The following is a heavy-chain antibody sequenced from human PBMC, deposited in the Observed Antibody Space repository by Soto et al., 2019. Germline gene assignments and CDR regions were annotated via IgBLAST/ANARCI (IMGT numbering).Heavy chain of an antibody. D-gene: IGHD6-13*01. CDR2: MNPNSGNT. Sequence: QVQLVQSGAEVKKPGASVKVSCKASGYTFTSYDINWVRQATGQGLEWMGWMNPNSGNTGYAQKFQGRVTMTTNTPISTAYMELSSPRAEDTAVYYCARGPGSWYYYYMDVWGKGTTVTVSS. V-gene: IGHV1-8*01. J-gene: IGHJ6*03. CDR1: GYTFTSYD. CDR3: ARGPGSWYYYYMDV.